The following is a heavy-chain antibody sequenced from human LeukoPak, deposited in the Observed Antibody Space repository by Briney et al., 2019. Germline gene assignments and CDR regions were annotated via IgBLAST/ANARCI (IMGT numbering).Heavy chain of an antibody. CDR3: TTMSKLVYYGMDV. D-gene: IGHD6-13*01. J-gene: IGHJ6*02. CDR1: GFTFSNAW. CDR2: IKSKTDGGTT. V-gene: IGHV3-15*01. Sequence: PGGSLRLSCAASGFTFSNAWMSWVRQAPGKGLEWVGRIKSKTDGGTTDYAAPVKGRFTISRDDSKNTLYLQMNSLKTEDTAVYYCTTMSKLVYYGMDVWGQGTTVTVSS.